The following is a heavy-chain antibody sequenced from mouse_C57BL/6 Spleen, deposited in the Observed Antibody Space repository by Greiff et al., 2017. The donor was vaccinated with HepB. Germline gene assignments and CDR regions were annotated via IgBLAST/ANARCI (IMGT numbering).Heavy chain of an antibody. V-gene: IGHV1-59*01. D-gene: IGHD5-5*01. Sequence: QVQLKQPGAELVRPGTSVKLSCKASGYTFTSYWMHWVKQRPGQGLEWIGVIDPSDSYTNYNQKFKGKATLTVDTSSSTAYMQLSSLTSEDSAVYYCARSDYLDWFAYWGQGTLVTVSA. CDR3: ARSDYLDWFAY. J-gene: IGHJ3*01. CDR1: GYTFTSYW. CDR2: IDPSDSYT.